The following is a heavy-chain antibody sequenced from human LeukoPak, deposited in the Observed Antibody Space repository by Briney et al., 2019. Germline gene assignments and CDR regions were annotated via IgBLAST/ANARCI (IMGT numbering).Heavy chain of an antibody. CDR2: IYHSGIT. V-gene: IGHV4-34*01. D-gene: IGHD2-15*01. CDR3: ARVYCSGGSCYSGKSPYYYYYYYMDV. J-gene: IGHJ6*03. CDR1: GGSFSGYY. Sequence: SETLSLTCAVYGGSFSGYYWSWIRQPPGKGLEWIGSIYHSGITYYNPSLKSRVTISVDTSKNQFSLKLSSVTAADTAVYHCARVYCSGGSCYSGKSPYYYYYYYMDVWGKGTTVTVSS.